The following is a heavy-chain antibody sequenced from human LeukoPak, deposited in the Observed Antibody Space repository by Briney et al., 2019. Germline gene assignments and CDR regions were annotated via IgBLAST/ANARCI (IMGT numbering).Heavy chain of an antibody. J-gene: IGHJ4*02. CDR1: GGSISSYY. D-gene: IGHD3-22*01. Sequence: SETLSLTCTVSGGSISSYYWSWIRQPPGKGLEWIGCIYHTGSTHYNPSLKSRVTMSVDTSKNQISLKLSSVTAADTAVYYCARDRRYYDSSDFLRGDFDYWGQGTLVTVSS. V-gene: IGHV4-59*06. CDR3: ARDRRYYDSSDFLRGDFDY. CDR2: IYHTGST.